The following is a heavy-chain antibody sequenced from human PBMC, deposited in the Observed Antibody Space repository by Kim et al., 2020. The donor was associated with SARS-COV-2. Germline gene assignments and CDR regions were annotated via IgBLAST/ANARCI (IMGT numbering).Heavy chain of an antibody. CDR2: IKQDGSDK. J-gene: IGHJ4*02. V-gene: IGHV3-7*01. Sequence: GGSLRLSCAASGFTFNTYWMSWVRQAPGKGLEWVANIKQDGSDKYYMDSVKGRFTISRDNAKTSLYLQMNSLRADDTGVYYCVRRGSLFDYWGRGTLVTVSS. CDR1: GFTFNTYW. CDR3: VRRGSLFDY.